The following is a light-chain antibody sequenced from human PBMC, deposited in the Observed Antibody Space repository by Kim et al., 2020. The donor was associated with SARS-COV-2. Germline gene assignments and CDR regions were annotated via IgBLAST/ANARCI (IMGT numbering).Light chain of an antibody. J-gene: IGKJ1*01. CDR2: GAS. CDR1: QSVSSNY. Sequence: SPGERSTPSCRASQSVSSNYLAWYQQKPGQAPRRLIYGASRRATGIPDRFSGSGSGTDFTLTITRLEPEDFAVYYCQQYSSSPATFGQGTKVDIK. V-gene: IGKV3-20*01. CDR3: QQYSSSPAT.